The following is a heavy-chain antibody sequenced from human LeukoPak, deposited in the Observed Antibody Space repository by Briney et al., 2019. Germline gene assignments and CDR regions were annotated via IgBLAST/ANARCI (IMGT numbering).Heavy chain of an antibody. J-gene: IGHJ4*02. CDR3: AKDQYGGNPQYYFDY. D-gene: IGHD4-23*01. V-gene: IGHV3-23*01. CDR1: GFTFSSYE. Sequence: GGSLRLSCAASGFTFSSYEMNWVRQAPGKGLDWVSAISGSGGNTYYADSVKGRFTISRDNSKNTLYLQMNSLRAEDTAVYYCAKDQYGGNPQYYFDYWGQGTLVTVSS. CDR2: ISGSGGNT.